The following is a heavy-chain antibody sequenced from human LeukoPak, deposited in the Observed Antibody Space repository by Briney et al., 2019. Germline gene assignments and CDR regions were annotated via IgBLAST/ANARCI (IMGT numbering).Heavy chain of an antibody. D-gene: IGHD1-1*01. CDR3: ARGRTAFDI. V-gene: IGHV4-59*01. J-gene: IGHJ3*02. CDR1: GGSISSYC. CDR2: IYYSGRT. Sequence: SETLSLTCTVSGGSISSYCWSWIRQPPGKGLEWIGYIYYSGRTNYNPSLKSRVTISVDTSKNQSSLKLSSVTAADTAVYYCARGRTAFDIWGQGTMVTVSS.